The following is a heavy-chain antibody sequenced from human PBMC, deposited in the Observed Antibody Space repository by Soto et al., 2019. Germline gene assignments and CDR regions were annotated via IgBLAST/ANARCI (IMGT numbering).Heavy chain of an antibody. CDR1: GFTFTSYD. CDR3: VSDRGYGHGSVPYS. CDR2: VSYDGGLQ. D-gene: IGHD5-18*01. V-gene: IGHV3-30*03. Sequence: QAHLVESGGGVVQPGRSLRLSCAASGFTFTSYDMHWVRQAPGTRLEWVAIVSYDGGLQHYADSVKGRFTISRDNSKNMVLLQMNSLRAEDTAVYYCVSDRGYGHGSVPYSWGQGTLVSVSS. J-gene: IGHJ4*02.